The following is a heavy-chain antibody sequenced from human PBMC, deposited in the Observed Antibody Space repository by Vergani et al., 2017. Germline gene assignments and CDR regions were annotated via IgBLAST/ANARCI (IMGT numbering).Heavy chain of an antibody. Sequence: QVQLVQSGAEVKKPGSSVTVSCKASGGTFSSYASSWVRPAPGQGLEWMGGIIPIFGTANYAQKFQGRVTITADESTSTAYMELSRLRSEDTAVYYCARSNYGDYPPLGAFDIGGQGTMVTVSS. V-gene: IGHV1-69*01. CDR2: IIPIFGTA. CDR3: ARSNYGDYPPLGAFDI. CDR1: GGTFSSYA. D-gene: IGHD4-17*01. J-gene: IGHJ3*02.